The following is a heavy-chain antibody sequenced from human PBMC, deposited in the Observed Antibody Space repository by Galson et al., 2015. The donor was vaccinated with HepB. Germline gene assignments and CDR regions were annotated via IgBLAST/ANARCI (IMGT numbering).Heavy chain of an antibody. CDR3: ARDSFEHGRTYCGGDCPPVY. Sequence: SLRLSCAASGFTVSSNYMSWVRQAPGKGLEWVSVIYSGGSTYYADSVKGRFTISRDNSKNTLYLQMNSLRAEDTAVYYCARDSFEHGRTYCGGDCPPVYWGQGTLVTVSS. CDR1: GFTVSSNY. J-gene: IGHJ4*02. D-gene: IGHD2-21*02. V-gene: IGHV3-66*01. CDR2: IYSGGST.